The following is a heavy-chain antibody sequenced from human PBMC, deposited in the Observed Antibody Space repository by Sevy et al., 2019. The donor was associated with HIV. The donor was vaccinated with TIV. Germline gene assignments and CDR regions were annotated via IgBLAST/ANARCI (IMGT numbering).Heavy chain of an antibody. D-gene: IGHD2-2*01. CDR2: IYYTGDT. V-gene: IGHV4-39*01. J-gene: IGHJ5*01. CDR3: ARQRGPSVSDAHDS. CDR1: GGSVSNSRHY. Sequence: SETLSLTCSVSGGSVSNSRHYWAWIRQPPGKALEWIGNIYYTGDTHYKPSLKSRVTISVDTSKNQFSLKLTSVTASDTAFYYCARQRGPSVSDAHDSWGQGTLVTVSS.